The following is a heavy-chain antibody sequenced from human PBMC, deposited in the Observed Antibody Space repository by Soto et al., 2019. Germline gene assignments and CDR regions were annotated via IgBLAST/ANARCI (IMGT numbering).Heavy chain of an antibody. CDR1: GGSISSGGYY. CDR3: ARARPHIVVLTAPQRSSRYYFDY. Sequence: NPSETLSLTCTVSGGSISSGGYYWSWIRQLPGKGLEWIGFIYYSGITYYSPSLKSRSTISVDTSKNQFSLKLSSVTAADTAVYYCARARPHIVVLTAPQRSSRYYFDYWGQGALVTVSS. D-gene: IGHD2-21*02. CDR2: IYYSGIT. J-gene: IGHJ4*02. V-gene: IGHV4-31*03.